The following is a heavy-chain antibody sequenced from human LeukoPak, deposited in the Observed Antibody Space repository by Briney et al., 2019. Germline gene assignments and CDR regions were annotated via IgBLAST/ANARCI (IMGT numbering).Heavy chain of an antibody. J-gene: IGHJ4*02. CDR1: CYSISSGYY. V-gene: IGHV4-38-2*01. CDR3: ARTIDDFRSGYYLALGY. D-gene: IGHD3-3*01. CDR2: IFHDGTT. Sequence: SETLSLTCSVSCYSISSGYYWGWIRQPPGKGLEWIGTIFHDGTTYYNPSLKSRVTISVEKSKNQFSLRLNFVTAADTAVYYCARTIDDFRSGYYLALGYWGQGTLATVSS.